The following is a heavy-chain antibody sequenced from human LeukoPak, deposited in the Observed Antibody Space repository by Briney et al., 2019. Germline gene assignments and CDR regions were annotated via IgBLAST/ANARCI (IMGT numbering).Heavy chain of an antibody. CDR2: INHSGST. CDR1: GGSFSGYY. D-gene: IGHD2-2*01. V-gene: IGHV4-34*01. J-gene: IGHJ6*02. CDR3: ASRYCSSTSCYGYCYYGMDV. Sequence: PSETLSLTCAVYGGSFSGYYWSWIRQPPGKGLEWIGEINHSGSTNYNPSLKSRVTISVDTSKNQFSLKLSSVTAADTAVYYCASRYCSSTSCYGYCYYGMDVWGQGTTVTVSS.